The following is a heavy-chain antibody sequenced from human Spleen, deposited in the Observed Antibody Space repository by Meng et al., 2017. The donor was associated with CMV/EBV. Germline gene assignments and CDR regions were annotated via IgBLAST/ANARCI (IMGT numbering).Heavy chain of an antibody. CDR3: ARERYLVPAASPDYYYYGMDV. J-gene: IGHJ6*02. CDR1: GYGFTDFY. D-gene: IGHD2-2*01. CDR2: INPETGDA. Sequence: ASVKVSCKTSGYGFTDFYIHWVRQAPGQGLEWMGWINPETGDANYAQKFQGRVTMTRDTFITTAYMEVSRLTSDDTAVYYCARERYLVPAASPDYYYYGMDVWGQGTTVTVSS. V-gene: IGHV1-2*02.